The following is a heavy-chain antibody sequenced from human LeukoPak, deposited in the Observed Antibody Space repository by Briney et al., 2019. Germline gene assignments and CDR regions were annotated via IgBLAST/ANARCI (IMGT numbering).Heavy chain of an antibody. CDR2: IYTSGST. D-gene: IGHD3-10*01. V-gene: IGHV4-61*02. CDR1: GGSISSGDYY. CDR3: ARCPPYGSGSYLANPNYMDV. Sequence: SETLSLTCTVSGGSISSGDYYWSWIRQPAGKGLEWIGRIYTSGSTNYNPSLKSRVTMSVDTSKNQFSLKLSSVTAADTAVYYCARCPPYGSGSYLANPNYMDVWGKGTTVTVSS. J-gene: IGHJ6*03.